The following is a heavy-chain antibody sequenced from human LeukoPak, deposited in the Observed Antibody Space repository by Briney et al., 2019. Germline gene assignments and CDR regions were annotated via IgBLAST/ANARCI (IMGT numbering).Heavy chain of an antibody. CDR2: IYYSGST. Sequence: SETLPLTCTVSGASISSYYWSWIRQPPGKGLEWIGYIYYSGSTNYNPSLKSRVTISVDTSKNQFSLKLSSVTAADTAVYYCARREPLMGLGHWGQGTLVTVSS. V-gene: IGHV4-59*08. CDR3: ARREPLMGLGH. J-gene: IGHJ4*02. CDR1: GASISSYY. D-gene: IGHD7-27*01.